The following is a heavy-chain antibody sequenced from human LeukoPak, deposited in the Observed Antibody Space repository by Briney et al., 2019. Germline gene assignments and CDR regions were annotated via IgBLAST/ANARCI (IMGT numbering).Heavy chain of an antibody. V-gene: IGHV1-69*05. CDR1: GGTFSSYA. Sequence: GASVKVSCKASGGTFSSYAISWVRQAPGQGLEWMGGIIPIFGTANYAQKFQGRVTITTDESTSTAYMELSSLRSEDTAVYYCARSPERRGIVVVPAAIPGYFQHWGQGTLVTVSS. J-gene: IGHJ1*01. CDR2: IIPIFGTA. D-gene: IGHD2-2*02. CDR3: ARSPERRGIVVVPAAIPGYFQH.